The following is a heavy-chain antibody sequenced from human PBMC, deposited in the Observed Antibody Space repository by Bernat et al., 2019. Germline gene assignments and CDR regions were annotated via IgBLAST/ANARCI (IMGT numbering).Heavy chain of an antibody. J-gene: IGHJ4*02. CDR2: IKADGREK. V-gene: IGHV3-7*04. CDR3: ARARYGDYNY. CDR1: GFTFSRYW. Sequence: EVLLVEPGGGLVQTGGSLRLSCEGSGFTFSRYWMGWVRQVPWKGLEWVANIKADGREKYYVDSVKVRFTISRDNAQNSMYLHMNSLRAEDTALYYCARARYGDYNYWGQGTQVTVSS. D-gene: IGHD4-17*01.